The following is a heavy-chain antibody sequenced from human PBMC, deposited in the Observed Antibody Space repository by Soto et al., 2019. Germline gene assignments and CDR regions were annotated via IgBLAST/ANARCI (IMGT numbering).Heavy chain of an antibody. CDR1: GYTFTGYY. D-gene: IGHD4-4*01. V-gene: IGHV1-2*04. Sequence: ASVKVSCKASGYTFTGYYMHWVRQAPGQGLEWMGWINPNSGGTNYAQKFQGWVTMTRDTSISTAYMELSRLRSDDTAVYYCARGLTTVTTPWYMDVSGKGTTVTVSS. J-gene: IGHJ6*03. CDR3: ARGLTTVTTPWYMDV. CDR2: INPNSGGT.